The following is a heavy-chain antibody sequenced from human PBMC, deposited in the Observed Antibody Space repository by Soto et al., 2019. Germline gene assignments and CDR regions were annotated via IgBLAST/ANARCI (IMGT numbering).Heavy chain of an antibody. D-gene: IGHD5-18*01. CDR1: GGSFSGYY. V-gene: IGHV4-34*01. CDR2: INHSGST. CDR3: ARGFGYSHGPYEYYFDL. Sequence: PSETLSLTCAVYGGSFSGYYWSWIRQPPGKVLEWIGEINHSGSTNYNPSLKSRVTISVDTSKNQFSLKLSSVTAADTAVYYCARGFGYSHGPYEYYFDLWGHGTLVTVSS. J-gene: IGHJ4*01.